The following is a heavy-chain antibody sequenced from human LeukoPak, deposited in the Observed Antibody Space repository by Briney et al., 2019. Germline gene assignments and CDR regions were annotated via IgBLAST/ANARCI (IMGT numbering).Heavy chain of an antibody. CDR1: GYTFTGYY. CDR2: INPNSGGT. D-gene: IGHD1-1*01. CDR3: ARQGRDWNDVSDY. Sequence: GASVKVSCKASGYTFTGYYMHWVRQAPGQGLEWMGRINPNSGGTNYAQKFQGRATMTRDTSISTAYMELSRLRSDDTAVYYCARQGRDWNDVSDYWGQGTLVTVSS. J-gene: IGHJ4*02. V-gene: IGHV1-2*06.